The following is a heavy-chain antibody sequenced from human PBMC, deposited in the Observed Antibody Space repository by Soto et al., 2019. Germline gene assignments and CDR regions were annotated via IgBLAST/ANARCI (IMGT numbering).Heavy chain of an antibody. J-gene: IGHJ5*02. CDR2: IYYSGST. Sequence: SETLSITCTVSGGSISSGDYYWSWLRQPPGKGLEWIGYIYYSGSTYYNPSLKSRVTISVDTSKKQFSLKLSSVTAADTAVYYVARAVLSTNWFDPWGQGTLVTVSS. CDR3: ARAVLSTNWFDP. D-gene: IGHD2-15*01. CDR1: GGSISSGDYY. V-gene: IGHV4-30-4*02.